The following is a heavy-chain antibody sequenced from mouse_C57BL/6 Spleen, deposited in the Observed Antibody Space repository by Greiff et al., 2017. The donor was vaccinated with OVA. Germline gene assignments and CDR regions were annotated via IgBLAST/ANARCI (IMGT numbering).Heavy chain of an antibody. V-gene: IGHV5-9*01. D-gene: IGHD2-5*01. CDR3: ASLYSNYNFFDY. Sequence: EVQVVESGGGLVKPGGSLKLSCAASGFTFSSYTMSWVRQTPEKRLEWVATISGGGGNTYYPDSVKGRFTISRDNAKNTLYLQMSSLRSEDTALYYCASLYSNYNFFDYWGQGTTLTVSS. J-gene: IGHJ2*01. CDR2: ISGGGGNT. CDR1: GFTFSSYT.